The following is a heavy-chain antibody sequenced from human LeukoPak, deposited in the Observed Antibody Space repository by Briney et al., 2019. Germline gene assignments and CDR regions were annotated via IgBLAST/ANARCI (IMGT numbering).Heavy chain of an antibody. Sequence: GGSMTPSCTASGFTLSRYWMSWVRQAPGEGLEWVANIKQDGSEKYYVDSVKGRSTISRDNAKNSLYLQMDSLRAEDTAVYYCARGSYYYESSGSAHYFDYWGQGTLVTVSS. CDR3: ARGSYYYESSGSAHYFDY. CDR2: IKQDGSEK. D-gene: IGHD3-22*01. CDR1: GFTLSRYW. J-gene: IGHJ4*02. V-gene: IGHV3-7*01.